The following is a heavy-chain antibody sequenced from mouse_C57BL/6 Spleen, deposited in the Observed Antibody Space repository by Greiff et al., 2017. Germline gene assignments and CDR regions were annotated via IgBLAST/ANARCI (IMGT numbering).Heavy chain of an antibody. CDR3: ARDPITTVVAPRYFDV. Sequence: VQLQQPGTELVKPGASVTLSCKASGYTFTSYWMHWVKQRPGQGLEWIGIINPSNGGTNYTEKFKSKATLTVDKSSSTAYLQLSSLTSENSAVYYCARDPITTVVAPRYFDVWGTGTTVTGAS. V-gene: IGHV1-53*01. CDR2: INPSNGGT. D-gene: IGHD1-1*01. J-gene: IGHJ1*03. CDR1: GYTFTSYW.